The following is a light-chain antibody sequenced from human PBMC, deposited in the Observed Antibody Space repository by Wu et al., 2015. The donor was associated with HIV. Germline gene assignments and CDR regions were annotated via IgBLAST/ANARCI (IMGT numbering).Light chain of an antibody. CDR3: QQYGSSLLT. CDR1: QSVSNC. J-gene: IGKJ4*01. V-gene: IGKV3-20*01. CDR2: GAS. Sequence: EIVLTQSPATLSLSLGETATLSCRASQSVSNCLAWYQQKPGQAPRLLIYGASSRATGIPDRFSGSGSGTDFTLTISRLEPEDFAVYYCQQYGSSLLTFGGGTKVEIK.